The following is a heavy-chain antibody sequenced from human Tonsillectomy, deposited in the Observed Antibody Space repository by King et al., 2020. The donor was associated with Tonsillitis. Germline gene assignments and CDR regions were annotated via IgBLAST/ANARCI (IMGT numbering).Heavy chain of an antibody. CDR1: GFTVSNNY. V-gene: IGHV3-53*01. CDR2: IYSDGST. J-gene: IGHJ3*02. Sequence: VQLVESGGGLIQPGGSLRLSCAASGFTVSNNYMTWVRQAPGKGLEWVSVIYSDGSTSYADSVKGRFTISRDNFNNTLYLQLNSLRADDTAVYYCAGANEAFDIWGQGTMVTVSS. CDR3: AGANEAFDI.